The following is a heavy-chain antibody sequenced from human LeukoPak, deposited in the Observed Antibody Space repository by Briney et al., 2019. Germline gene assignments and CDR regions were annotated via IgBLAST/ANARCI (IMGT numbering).Heavy chain of an antibody. J-gene: IGHJ3*02. CDR3: ARRGPVRAFDI. V-gene: IGHV4-34*01. Sequence: TSETLSLTCAVYGASFSGYYWSWIRQPPGKGLEWIGEINHSGSTNYNPSLKSRVTISVDTSKNQFSLKLSSVTAADTAVYYCARRGPVRAFDIWGQGTMVTVSS. CDR1: GASFSGYY. CDR2: INHSGST.